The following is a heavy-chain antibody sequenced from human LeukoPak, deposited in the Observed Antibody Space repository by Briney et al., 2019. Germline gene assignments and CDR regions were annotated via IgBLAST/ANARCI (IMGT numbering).Heavy chain of an antibody. J-gene: IGHJ5*02. Sequence: GESLKISCKGSGYSFTNYWIGWVRQMPGKGLEWMGIIYCADSDTRYSPSFQGQVTISVDKSISTAYLQWSSLKASDTAMYYCASALHSSGWSSWGQGTLVTVSS. CDR3: ASALHSSGWSS. D-gene: IGHD6-19*01. CDR2: IYCADSDT. CDR1: GYSFTNYW. V-gene: IGHV5-51*01.